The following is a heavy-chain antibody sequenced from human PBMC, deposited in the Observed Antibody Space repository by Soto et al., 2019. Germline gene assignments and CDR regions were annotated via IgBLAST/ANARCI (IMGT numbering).Heavy chain of an antibody. CDR3: ARGGDYDGTFDY. D-gene: IGHD4-17*01. CDR1: GGSISSGGYY. CDR2: IYYSGST. V-gene: IGHV4-31*03. J-gene: IGHJ4*02. Sequence: SETLSLTCTVSGGSISSGGYYWSWVRQHPGKGLEWIGYIYYSGSTYYNPSLKSRVTISVDTSKNQFSLKLSSVTAADTAVYYCARGGDYDGTFDYWGQGTLVTVSS.